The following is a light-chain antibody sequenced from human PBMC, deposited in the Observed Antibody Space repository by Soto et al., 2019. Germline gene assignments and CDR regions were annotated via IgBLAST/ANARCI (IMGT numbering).Light chain of an antibody. CDR2: DAS. V-gene: IGKV3-11*01. J-gene: IGKJ2*01. Sequence: EIVLTQSPATLSLSPGERATLSCRASQSVSSDLAWYQQKPGQAPRLLIYDASNRVTGIPARFSGSGSGTDFTLTISSLEPEDFAVYYCQQRSNWSMYTFGQGTKVDIK. CDR1: QSVSSD. CDR3: QQRSNWSMYT.